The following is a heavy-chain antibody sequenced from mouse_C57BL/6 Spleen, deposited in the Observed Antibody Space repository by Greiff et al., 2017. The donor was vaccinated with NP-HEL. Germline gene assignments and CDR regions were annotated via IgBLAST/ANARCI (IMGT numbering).Heavy chain of an antibody. V-gene: IGHV1-55*01. Sequence: QVQLQQPGAELVKPGASVTMSCKASGYTFTSYWITWVKMRPGQGLEWIGDIYPGSGSTNYNEKFKSKATMTVDTSSSTAYMQLSSLTSEDSAVYYCASYYEHYAMDYWGQGTSVTVSA. CDR2: IYPGSGST. J-gene: IGHJ4*01. D-gene: IGHD2-4*01. CDR3: ASYYEHYAMDY. CDR1: GYTFTSYW.